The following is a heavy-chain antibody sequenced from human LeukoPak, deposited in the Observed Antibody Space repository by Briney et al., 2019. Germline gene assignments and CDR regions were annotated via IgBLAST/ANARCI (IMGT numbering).Heavy chain of an antibody. Sequence: SGGSLRLSCAASGFTLSGSGIRWVRQASGKGLEWVGRIRGKANNYATAYGASVKGRFTVSRDDSKNSAYLQMDSLKTEDTAVYYCTRHDGYSVDVWGRGTTVTVSS. D-gene: IGHD5-12*01. J-gene: IGHJ6*02. CDR3: TRHDGYSVDV. V-gene: IGHV3-73*01. CDR2: IRGKANNYAT. CDR1: GFTLSGSG.